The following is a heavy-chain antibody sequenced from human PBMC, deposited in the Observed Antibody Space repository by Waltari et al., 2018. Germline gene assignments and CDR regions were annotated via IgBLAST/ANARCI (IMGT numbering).Heavy chain of an antibody. Sequence: QVQLQESGPGLVKPSQTLSLTCTVSGGSISSGGYYWSWIRQHPGKGLEWNGYIYYSGSTYYNPSLKSRVTISVDTSKNQFSLKLSSVTAADTAVYYCARDDSDSSGYLVDYWGQGTLVTVSS. CDR3: ARDDSDSSGYLVDY. CDR1: GGSISSGGYY. V-gene: IGHV4-31*03. CDR2: IYYSGST. D-gene: IGHD3-22*01. J-gene: IGHJ4*02.